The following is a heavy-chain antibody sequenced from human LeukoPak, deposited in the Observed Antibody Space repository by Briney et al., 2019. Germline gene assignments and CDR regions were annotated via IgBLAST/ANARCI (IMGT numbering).Heavy chain of an antibody. CDR2: ISSSSSYI. D-gene: IGHD3-10*01. CDR3: ASGHITMVRGVIRGEHYFDY. Sequence: GGSLRLSCAASGFTFSSYSMNWVRQAPGKGLEWVSSISSSSSYIYYADSAKGRFTISRDNAKNSLYLQMNSLRAEDTAVYYCASGHITMVRGVIRGEHYFDYWGQGTLVTVSS. V-gene: IGHV3-21*01. CDR1: GFTFSSYS. J-gene: IGHJ4*02.